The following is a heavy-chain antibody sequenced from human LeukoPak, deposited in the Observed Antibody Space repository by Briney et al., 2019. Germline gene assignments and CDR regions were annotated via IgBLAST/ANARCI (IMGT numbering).Heavy chain of an antibody. CDR3: ARDKQVVVGATTAYDY. CDR1: GYSISSGYY. Sequence: PSETLSLTCTVSGYSISSGYYWGWIRQPPGKGLEWIGSIYHSGSTYYNPSLKSRVTISVDTSKNQFSLKLSSVTAADTAVYYCARDKQVVVGATTAYDYWGQGTLVTVSS. V-gene: IGHV4-38-2*02. CDR2: IYHSGST. J-gene: IGHJ4*02. D-gene: IGHD1-26*01.